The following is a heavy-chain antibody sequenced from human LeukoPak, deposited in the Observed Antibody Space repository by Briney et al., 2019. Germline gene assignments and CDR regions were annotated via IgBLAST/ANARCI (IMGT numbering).Heavy chain of an antibody. D-gene: IGHD6-13*01. CDR1: GFTFSSYA. CDR2: MSGRWGST. CDR3: AKSSQQQLTPGYFDY. V-gene: IGHV3-23*01. Sequence: GGSLRLSCAASGFTFSSYAMSWVRQSPGKGLEWVSAMSGRWGSTYYADSVKGRFTISRDNSKNTLYLQMKSLRAEHTDVYYCAKSSQQQLTPGYFDYWGQGTLVPVSS. J-gene: IGHJ4*02.